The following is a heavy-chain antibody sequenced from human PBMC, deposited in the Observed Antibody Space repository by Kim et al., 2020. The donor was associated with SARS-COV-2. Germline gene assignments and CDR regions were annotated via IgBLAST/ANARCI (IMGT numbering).Heavy chain of an antibody. Sequence: ASVKVSCKASGYTFTSHGISWVRQAPGQGLEWMAWISGDSANAHYAQRFQGRVTLTTDTSTSTVYMELRSLRSDDTAMYYCARDRWYILSSPYGMDVWGQGTTVTVSS. CDR1: GYTFTSHG. CDR3: ARDRWYILSSPYGMDV. D-gene: IGHD3-9*01. CDR2: ISGDSANA. J-gene: IGHJ6*02. V-gene: IGHV1-18*04.